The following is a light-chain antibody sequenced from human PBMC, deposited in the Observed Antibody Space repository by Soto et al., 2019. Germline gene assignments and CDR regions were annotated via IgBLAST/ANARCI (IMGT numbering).Light chain of an antibody. V-gene: IGKV1-39*01. J-gene: IGKJ3*01. CDR3: QQSYSTPT. Sequence: DIQMTQSPSSLSASVGDRVTITCRASQTINTYLNWYQQKPGKAPNLLIYVASSLESGVPSRFSGSGSGTDFTLTISSLQPEDFATYYCQQSYSTPTFGPGTKVEI. CDR1: QTINTY. CDR2: VAS.